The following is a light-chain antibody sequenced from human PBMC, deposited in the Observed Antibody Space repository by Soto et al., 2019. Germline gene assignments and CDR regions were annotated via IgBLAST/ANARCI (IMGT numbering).Light chain of an antibody. V-gene: IGKV1-5*01. CDR1: QNINSK. Sequence: DIQMTQSPSTLSASVGDRVAITCRASQNINSKLAWYQKKPGKAPKLLISDAYNLESGVPSRFSGSVSGTEFTLTIGGLQTDDFATYYCQQYDNYFRYTFGQGTTLDIK. CDR3: QQYDNYFRYT. J-gene: IGKJ2*01. CDR2: DAY.